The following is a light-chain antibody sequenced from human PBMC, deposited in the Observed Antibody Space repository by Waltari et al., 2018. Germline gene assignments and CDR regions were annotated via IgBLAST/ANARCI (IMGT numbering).Light chain of an antibody. CDR3: QHYESFPWT. Sequence: DIQMTQSPSTLSASVGDRVTITCRASQSINRWLAWYQQKPGKAPNLLIYKSSNLKSGVPSRCSGSGSGTEFTLTISNLQPEDSATYYCQHYESFPWTFCQGTKVEIK. CDR2: KSS. V-gene: IGKV1-5*03. CDR1: QSINRW. J-gene: IGKJ1*01.